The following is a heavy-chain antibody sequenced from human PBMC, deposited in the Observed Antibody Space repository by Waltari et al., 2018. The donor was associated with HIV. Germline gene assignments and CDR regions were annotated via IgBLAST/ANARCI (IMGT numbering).Heavy chain of an antibody. D-gene: IGHD3-22*01. CDR2: IYYSGST. CDR3: ARVRITMIVARPNDAFDI. J-gene: IGHJ3*02. Sequence: QVQLQESGPGLVKPSETLSLTCTVSGGSISSYYWLWLRQPPGQGLEWIGHIYYSGSTNYNPSLKSRVTISLDTSKNQFSLKLSSVTAADTAVYYCARVRITMIVARPNDAFDIWGQGTMVTVSS. CDR1: GGSISSYY. V-gene: IGHV4-59*01.